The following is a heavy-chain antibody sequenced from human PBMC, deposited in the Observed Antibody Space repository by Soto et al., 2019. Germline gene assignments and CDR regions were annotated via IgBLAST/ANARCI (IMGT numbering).Heavy chain of an antibody. CDR2: INTLSSAI. CDR1: GFIFSDYY. CDR3: ARRLQWQLRPLDS. V-gene: IGHV3-11*01. D-gene: IGHD6-19*01. J-gene: IGHJ4*02. Sequence: PGGSLRLPCAGSGFIFSDYYITWIRRAPGKGLEWVSYINTLSSAIYYADSVKGRFTISRDNAKNSVYLQMNSLRAEDTAVYYCARRLQWQLRPLDSWGRGTLVTVSS.